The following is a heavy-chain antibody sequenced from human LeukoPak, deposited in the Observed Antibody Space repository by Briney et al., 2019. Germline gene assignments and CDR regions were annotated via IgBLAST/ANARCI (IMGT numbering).Heavy chain of an antibody. J-gene: IGHJ3*02. D-gene: IGHD3-10*01. Sequence: SETLSLTCAVYGGSFSGYYRSWIRQPPGKGLEWIGYIYYSGSTNYNPSLKSRVTISVDTSKKQFSLKLSSVTAADTAVYYCARSSYYYGADAFDIWGQGTMVTVSS. CDR3: ARSSYYYGADAFDI. CDR2: IYYSGST. V-gene: IGHV4-59*01. CDR1: GGSFSGYY.